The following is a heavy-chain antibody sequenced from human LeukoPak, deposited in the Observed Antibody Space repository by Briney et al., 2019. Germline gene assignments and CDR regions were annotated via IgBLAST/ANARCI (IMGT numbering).Heavy chain of an antibody. J-gene: IGHJ4*02. Sequence: ASAKVSCKASGGTFSSYAISWVRQAPGQGLEWMGGTIPVFGTAIYAQKFQGRVTITADESTSTAYMELSTLRSEDTAVYYCARGPHYYGSGTFDYWGQGTLVTVSS. D-gene: IGHD3-10*01. V-gene: IGHV1-69*13. CDR2: TIPVFGTA. CDR1: GGTFSSYA. CDR3: ARGPHYYGSGTFDY.